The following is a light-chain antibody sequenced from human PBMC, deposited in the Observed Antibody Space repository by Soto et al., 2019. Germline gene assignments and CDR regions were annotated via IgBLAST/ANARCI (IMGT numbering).Light chain of an antibody. V-gene: IGLV1-40*01. CDR3: QSYDSSLSGVV. J-gene: IGLJ2*01. CDR2: GNN. Sequence: VLTQPPSVSGAPGQRVTISCTGSSSNIGAGYDVHWYQQLPGTAPKLLIYGNNNRPSGVPDRFSGSKSGTSASLAITGLQAEDEADYYCQSYDSSLSGVVFGGGTQLTVL. CDR1: SSNIGAGYD.